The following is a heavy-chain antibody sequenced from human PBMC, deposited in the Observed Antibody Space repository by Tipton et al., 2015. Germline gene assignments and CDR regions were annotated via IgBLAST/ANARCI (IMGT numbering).Heavy chain of an antibody. V-gene: IGHV3-15*01. CDR1: GITFSNAW. D-gene: IGHD5-24*01. Sequence: SLRLSCEASGITFSNAWMGWVRQAPGKGLEWVGRIRSKVDGGTADYAAPVKGKFTLSRDDSKNTLYLQMNSLETEDTAVYYCTTVDMATLRGPPIDYWGQGTLVTVSS. J-gene: IGHJ4*02. CDR2: IRSKVDGGTA. CDR3: TTVDMATLRGPPIDY.